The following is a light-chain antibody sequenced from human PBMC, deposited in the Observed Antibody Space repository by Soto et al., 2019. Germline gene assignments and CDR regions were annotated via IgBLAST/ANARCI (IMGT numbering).Light chain of an antibody. Sequence: EVVMTQSPATLSVSPVEGATLSFRASQSVSSYLAWYQQKPGQAPRLLIYGASTRATGIPARFSGSGSGTEFTLTISSLQSEDSVVYYCQQYNNWPLTFGQGTKVDIK. CDR1: QSVSSY. J-gene: IGKJ1*01. CDR2: GAS. CDR3: QQYNNWPLT. V-gene: IGKV3-15*01.